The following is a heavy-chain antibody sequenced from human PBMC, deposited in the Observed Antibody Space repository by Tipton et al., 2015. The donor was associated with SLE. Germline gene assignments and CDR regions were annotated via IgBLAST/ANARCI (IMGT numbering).Heavy chain of an antibody. V-gene: IGHV4-61*02. Sequence: TLSLTCTVSGGSISSGSYYWSWIRQPAGKGLEWIGRIYTSGSTNYNPSLKSRVTISVDTSKNQFSLKLRAVTAADTAVYYCARLKDVRFTVLGLVPAPMDVWGQGTTVTVSS. J-gene: IGHJ6*02. CDR2: IYTSGST. CDR1: GGSISSGSYY. D-gene: IGHD3-3*01. CDR3: ARLKDVRFTVLGLVPAPMDV.